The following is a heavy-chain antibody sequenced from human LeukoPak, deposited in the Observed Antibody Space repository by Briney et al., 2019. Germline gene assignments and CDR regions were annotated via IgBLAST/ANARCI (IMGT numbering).Heavy chain of an antibody. CDR1: GFTFSSYA. V-gene: IGHV3-23*01. Sequence: PGGSLRLSCAASGFTFSSYAMSWVRQAPGRGLEWVSGISGSGGSTYYADSVKGRLTISRDNSKNTLYLQMNSLRAEDTAVYYCAKGGTLAFRKFDYWGQGTLVTVSS. D-gene: IGHD3-3*02. J-gene: IGHJ4*02. CDR2: ISGSGGST. CDR3: AKGGTLAFRKFDY.